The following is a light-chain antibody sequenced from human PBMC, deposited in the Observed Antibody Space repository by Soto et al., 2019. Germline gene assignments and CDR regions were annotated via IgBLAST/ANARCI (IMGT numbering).Light chain of an antibody. CDR1: QSVSSN. CDR2: DAS. Sequence: EIVMTQSPATLSVSPGERATLSGRASQSVSSNLAWYQQKPGQDPSILIYDASTRATGIPARFSGSGSGTDFNLTITRLEPEEFAVYYCQQRSNWPPTFGQGTKVDIK. CDR3: QQRSNWPPT. J-gene: IGKJ1*01. V-gene: IGKV3-11*01.